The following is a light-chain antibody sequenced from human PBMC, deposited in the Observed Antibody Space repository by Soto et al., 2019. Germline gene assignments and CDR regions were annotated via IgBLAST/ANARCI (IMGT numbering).Light chain of an antibody. J-gene: IGLJ1*01. V-gene: IGLV2-14*03. CDR1: SSDVGAYNY. CDR2: DVS. CDR3: CSYSRSSPYV. Sequence: QSAPTQPASVSGSPGQSITISCTGTSSDVGAYNYVSWYQHHPGKVPRLMIFDVSNRPSGVSNRFSGSKSGNTASLTISGLQAEDEADYYCCSYSRSSPYVFGAGTKLTVL.